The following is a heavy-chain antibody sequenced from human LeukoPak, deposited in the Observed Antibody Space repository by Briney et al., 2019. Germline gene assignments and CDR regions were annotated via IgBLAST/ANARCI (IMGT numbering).Heavy chain of an antibody. J-gene: IGHJ3*02. CDR1: GYSFTSHY. D-gene: IGHD2-15*01. V-gene: IGHV3-30*18. CDR2: ISYDGSNK. CDR3: AKDHQDIVVVVAALGAFDI. Sequence: SCKASGYSFTSHYMHWVRQAPGKGLEWVAVISYDGSNKYYADSVKGRFTISRDNSKNTLYLQMNSLRAEDTAVYYCAKDHQDIVVVVAALGAFDIWGRGTMVTVSS.